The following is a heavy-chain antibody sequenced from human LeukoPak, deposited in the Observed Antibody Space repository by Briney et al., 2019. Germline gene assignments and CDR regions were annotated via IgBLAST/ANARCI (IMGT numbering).Heavy chain of an antibody. CDR1: GGSTSDYY. V-gene: IGHV4-4*07. Sequence: PSETLSLTCSVSGGSTSDYYWNWIRQPAGQGLEWLGRIYYTGNTAYNPSLEGRLTMSLDTAKNQFSLKVTSVTAADTAVYYCARGGTLFTYFDSWGQGTLVTVSS. CDR3: ARGGTLFTYFDS. CDR2: IYYTGNT. J-gene: IGHJ4*02. D-gene: IGHD3-10*02.